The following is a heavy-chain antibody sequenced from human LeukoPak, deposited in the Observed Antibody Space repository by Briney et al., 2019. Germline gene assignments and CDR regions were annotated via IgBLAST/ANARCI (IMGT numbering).Heavy chain of an antibody. Sequence: GGSLRLSCAASGFTFDDYAMHWVRQAPGKGLEWVSGISWNSGSIGYADSVKGRFTISRDNAKNSLYLQMNSLRAEDMALYYCAKAGGIAAAGAFDYWGQGTLVTVS. J-gene: IGHJ4*02. V-gene: IGHV3-9*03. CDR2: ISWNSGSI. CDR3: AKAGGIAAAGAFDY. CDR1: GFTFDDYA. D-gene: IGHD6-13*01.